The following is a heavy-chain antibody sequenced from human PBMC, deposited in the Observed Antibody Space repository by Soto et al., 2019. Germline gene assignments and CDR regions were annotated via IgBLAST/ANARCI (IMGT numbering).Heavy chain of an antibody. CDR3: ARAPTPNKYRNWFDP. V-gene: IGHV4-34*01. CDR2: INHSGST. CDR1: GGSFSGYY. Sequence: SETLSLTCAAYGGSFSGYYWSWIRQPPGKGLEWIGEINHSGSTNYNPSLKSRVTISVDTSKNQFSLKLSSVTAADTAVYYCARAPTPNKYRNWFDPWGQGTLVTVSS. D-gene: IGHD6-6*01. J-gene: IGHJ5*02.